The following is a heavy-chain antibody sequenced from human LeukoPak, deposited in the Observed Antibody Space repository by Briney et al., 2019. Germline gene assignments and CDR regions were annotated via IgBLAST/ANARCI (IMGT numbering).Heavy chain of an antibody. CDR2: INHSGST. D-gene: IGHD5-18*01. J-gene: IGHJ6*03. CDR1: GGSFSGYY. Sequence: SETLSLTCAVYGGSFSGYYWSWIRQPPGKGLEWIGEINHSGSTNYNPSLKSRVTISVDTSKNQFSLKLSSVTAADTAVYYCARVTAMVFMFDYYYYYMDVWGKGTTVTVSS. CDR3: ARVTAMVFMFDYYYYYMDV. V-gene: IGHV4-34*01.